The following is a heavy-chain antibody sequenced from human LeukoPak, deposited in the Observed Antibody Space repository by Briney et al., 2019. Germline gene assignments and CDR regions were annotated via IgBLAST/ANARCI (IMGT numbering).Heavy chain of an antibody. CDR2: IYTSGST. V-gene: IGHV4-4*07. J-gene: IGHJ6*03. CDR3: ARLTIFGVVHYYYYYMDV. D-gene: IGHD3-3*01. CDR1: GGSISSYY. Sequence: SETLSLTCTVSGGSISSYYWSWIRQPAGKGLEWIGRIYTSGSTNYNPSLKSRVTMSVDTSKNQFSLKLSPVTAADTAVYYCARLTIFGVVHYYYYYMDVWGKGTTVTVSS.